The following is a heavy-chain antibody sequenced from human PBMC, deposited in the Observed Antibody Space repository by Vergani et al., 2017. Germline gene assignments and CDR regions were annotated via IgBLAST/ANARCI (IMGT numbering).Heavy chain of an antibody. V-gene: IGHV3-30*18. D-gene: IGHD2-8*01. CDR1: GFTFSSHG. CDR2: ISYDGSNK. J-gene: IGHJ4*02. CDR3: AKAPDDGVCDY. Sequence: QVQLVESGGGVVQPGRSLRLSCAASGFTFSSHGVHWVRQAPGKGLEWVAVISYDGSNKYYADSVKGRFTISRDNSKNTLYLQMNSLRAEDTAVYYVAKAPDDGVCDYWGQGTLVTVSS.